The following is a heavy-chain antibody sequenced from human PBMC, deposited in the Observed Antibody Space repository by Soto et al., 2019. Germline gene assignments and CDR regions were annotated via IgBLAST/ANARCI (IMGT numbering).Heavy chain of an antibody. Sequence: PGGSLRLSCAASGFTFSDYYMSWIRQAPGRGLEWVSYISSSGSTIYYADSVKGRFTVSRDNAKNSLYLQMSSLRAEDTAVYYCAGVPGKQQLPHYWGRGILVTVSS. V-gene: IGHV3-11*01. CDR1: GFTFSDYY. J-gene: IGHJ4*02. D-gene: IGHD6-13*01. CDR2: ISSSGSTI. CDR3: AGVPGKQQLPHY.